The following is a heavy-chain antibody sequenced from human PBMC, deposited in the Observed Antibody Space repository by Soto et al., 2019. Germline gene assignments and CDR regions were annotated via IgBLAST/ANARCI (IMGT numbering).Heavy chain of an antibody. CDR3: AKEFGSMIVVVGGYYFDY. D-gene: IGHD3-22*01. J-gene: IGHJ4*02. CDR1: GFTFSSYA. CDR2: ISGSGGST. V-gene: IGHV3-23*01. Sequence: PGGSLRLSCAASGFTFSSYAMSWVRQAPGKGLEWVSAISGSGGSTYYADSVKGRFTISRDNSKNTLYLQMNSLRAEDTAVYYCAKEFGSMIVVVGGYYFDYWGQGTLVTVSS.